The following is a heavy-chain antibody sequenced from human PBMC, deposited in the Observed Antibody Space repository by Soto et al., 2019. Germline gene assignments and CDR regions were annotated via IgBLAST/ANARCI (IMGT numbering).Heavy chain of an antibody. CDR2: INHSGST. D-gene: IGHD2-15*01. CDR3: ARGTSYCSGGSCFVLTAPGAFDI. CDR1: GGSFSGYY. V-gene: IGHV4-34*01. J-gene: IGHJ3*02. Sequence: QVQLQQWGAGLLKPSETLSLTCAVYGGSFSGYYWSWIRQPPRKGLEWIGEINHSGSTNYNPSLKSRVTISVDTSKNQFSLKLSSVTAADTAVYYCARGTSYCSGGSCFVLTAPGAFDIWGQGTMVTVSS.